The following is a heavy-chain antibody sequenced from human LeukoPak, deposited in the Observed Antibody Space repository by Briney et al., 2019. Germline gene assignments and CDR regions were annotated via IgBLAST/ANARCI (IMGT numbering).Heavy chain of an antibody. CDR2: IYYSGST. CDR3: ARHSDYYYYYMDV. J-gene: IGHJ6*03. Sequence: PSETLSLTCTVSGGSISSSSYYWGWIRQPPGKGLEWIGSIYYSGSTYYNPSLKSRVTISVDTSKNQFPLKLSSVTAADTAVYYCARHSDYYYYYMDVWGKGTTVTISS. V-gene: IGHV4-39*01. CDR1: GGSISSSSYY.